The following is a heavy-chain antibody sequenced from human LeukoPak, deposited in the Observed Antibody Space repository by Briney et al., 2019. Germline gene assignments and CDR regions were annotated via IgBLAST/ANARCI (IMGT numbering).Heavy chain of an antibody. CDR1: GFTFRSHA. V-gene: IGHV3-43*02. CDR3: AKPTRITGTELDS. J-gene: IGHJ4*02. Sequence: SGGSLRLSCVGSGFTFRSHAMSWVRQAPEKGLEFVSGIYENGGTTYYADSVKGRFSISRDNSKNSLFLQMNSLRTEDTALYYCAKPTRITGTELDSWGQGTLVTVSS. D-gene: IGHD1-20*01. CDR2: IYENGGTT.